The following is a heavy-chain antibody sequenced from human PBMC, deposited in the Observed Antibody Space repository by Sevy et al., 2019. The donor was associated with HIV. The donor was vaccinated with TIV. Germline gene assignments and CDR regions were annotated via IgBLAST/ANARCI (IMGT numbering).Heavy chain of an antibody. Sequence: VGSLRLSCAASGLTPSTYGIHWVRHAPGKGLEWVAVIGYDGNNKFYADSVKGRFTISRDDSKNTVFLQMDSLRAEDTAVYYCARDPRIYGDYLLAYFDYWGQGTLVTVSS. CDR2: IGYDGNNK. V-gene: IGHV3-33*01. J-gene: IGHJ4*02. CDR3: ARDPRIYGDYLLAYFDY. CDR1: GLTPSTYG. D-gene: IGHD4-17*01.